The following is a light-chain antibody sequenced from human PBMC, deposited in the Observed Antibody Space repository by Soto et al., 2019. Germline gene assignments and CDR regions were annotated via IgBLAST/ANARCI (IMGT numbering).Light chain of an antibody. V-gene: IGKV1-9*01. CDR1: QGTSSY. J-gene: IGKJ5*01. CDR3: QQLNAYPLT. CDR2: GAS. Sequence: DIQLTQSLSFVSVSVRAGVIITCRASQGTSSYLAWFQQKPGRAPKLLIYGASTLQSGVPARFSGSGSGTDFTLTISNLQPEDFATYYCQQLNAYPLTFGQGTRLEI.